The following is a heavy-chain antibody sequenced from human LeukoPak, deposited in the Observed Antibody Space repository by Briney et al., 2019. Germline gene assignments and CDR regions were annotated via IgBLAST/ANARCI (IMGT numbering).Heavy chain of an antibody. CDR3: AADISNWGYYSAFDI. CDR1: GFTFTISA. V-gene: IGHV1-58*02. CDR2: IVVCSGNI. Sequence: SVTVSCKASGFTFTISAMQWVRQARGQRLEWIGWIVVCSGNINYAQKLQERVTITRDMSTSTAYMELSSLRSEDTAVYYCAADISNWGYYSAFDIWGQGTMVTVSS. J-gene: IGHJ3*02. D-gene: IGHD3-22*01.